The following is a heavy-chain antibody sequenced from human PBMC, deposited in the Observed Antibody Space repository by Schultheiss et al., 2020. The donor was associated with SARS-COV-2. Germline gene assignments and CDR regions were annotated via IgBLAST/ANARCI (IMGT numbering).Heavy chain of an antibody. V-gene: IGHV3-30-3*01. D-gene: IGHD3-9*01. CDR1: GFTFSSYA. CDR3: ARNPLRYDILTGYNHFHNYYYSGMDV. CDR2: ISYDGSNK. Sequence: GGSLRLSCAASGFTFSSYAMHWVRQAPGKGLEWVAVISYDGSNKYYADSVKGRFTISRDNSKNTLYLQMNSLRAEDTAVYYCARNPLRYDILTGYNHFHNYYYSGMDVWGQGTTVTVS. J-gene: IGHJ6*02.